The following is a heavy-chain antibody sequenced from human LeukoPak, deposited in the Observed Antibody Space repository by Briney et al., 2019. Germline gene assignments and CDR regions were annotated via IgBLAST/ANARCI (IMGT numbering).Heavy chain of an antibody. Sequence: ASVKVSCKASGGTFSSYAISWVRQAPGQGLEWMGGIIPIFGTANYAQKFQGRVTITTDESTSTAYMELSSLRSEDTAAHYCAREPTDGSCYFDSWGQGTLVTVSS. CDR2: IIPIFGTA. D-gene: IGHD3-10*01. CDR3: AREPTDGSCYFDS. J-gene: IGHJ4*02. V-gene: IGHV1-69*05. CDR1: GGTFSSYA.